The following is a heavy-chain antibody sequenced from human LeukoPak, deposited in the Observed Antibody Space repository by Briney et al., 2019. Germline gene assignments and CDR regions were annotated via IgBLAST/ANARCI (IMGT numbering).Heavy chain of an antibody. J-gene: IGHJ3*02. D-gene: IGHD2-15*01. Sequence: PGGSLRLSCAVSGFTCSSYAMHWVRQAPGKGLEWVTVTWQDGNKAYADSVKGRFTISRDTSKNTLFLQMNSLRVEDTAMYLCAREWSAFDIWGQGTMVTVSS. CDR2: TWQDGNK. V-gene: IGHV3-33*01. CDR3: AREWSAFDI. CDR1: GFTCSSYA.